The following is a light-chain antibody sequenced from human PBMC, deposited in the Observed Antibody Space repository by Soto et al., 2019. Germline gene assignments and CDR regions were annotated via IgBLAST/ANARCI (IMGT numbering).Light chain of an antibody. J-gene: IGKJ4*01. CDR3: QQYGSSPPT. CDR1: QSVSKNF. Sequence: EIVLTQSPGTLSLSPGERATLSCRASQSVSKNFLAWYQQKPGQAPRLLINGASSRATGIPDRFSGSGSGTDFSLTIDRLEPEDFAVYFCQQYGSSPPTLGGGTKVAIK. CDR2: GAS. V-gene: IGKV3-20*01.